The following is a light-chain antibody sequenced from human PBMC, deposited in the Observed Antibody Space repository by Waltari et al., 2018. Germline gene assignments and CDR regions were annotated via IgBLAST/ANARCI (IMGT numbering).Light chain of an antibody. Sequence: DIVMTQSPVSLSVTPGQPASISCKSSQSLLHTNGKTYLYWYLQKPGQSPQLLIYEVFSLFSGVTDGFSGSGSGTDFTLKISRVEAEDVGVYYCMQGLHQPLTFGGGTKVEIE. CDR3: MQGLHQPLT. J-gene: IGKJ4*01. CDR2: EVF. V-gene: IGKV2-29*03. CDR1: QSLLHTNGKTY.